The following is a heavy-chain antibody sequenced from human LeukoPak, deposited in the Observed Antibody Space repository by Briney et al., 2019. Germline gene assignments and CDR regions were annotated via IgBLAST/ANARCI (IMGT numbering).Heavy chain of an antibody. CDR1: GVSISSGGYY. CDR2: IYYSGST. CDR3: ARGATTVTTKHYYGMDV. J-gene: IGHJ6*02. V-gene: IGHV4-31*03. D-gene: IGHD4-11*01. Sequence: SETLSLTCTVSGVSISSGGYYWSWIRQHPGKGLEWIGYIYYSGSTYYNPSLKSRVTISVDTSKNQFSLKLSSVTAADTAVYYCARGATTVTTKHYYGMDVWGQGTTVTVSS.